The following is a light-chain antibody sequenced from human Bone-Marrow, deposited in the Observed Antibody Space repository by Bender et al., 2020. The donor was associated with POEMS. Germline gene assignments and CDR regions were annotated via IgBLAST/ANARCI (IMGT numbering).Light chain of an antibody. J-gene: IGLJ3*02. CDR1: SSDVGAYNY. Sequence: QSALTQPASVSASPGQSIAISCSGTSSDVGAYNYFSCYQQHPGKAPKLMFYDVSYRPSGVSDRFSGSKSGNTASLTISGLQAEDEADYYCSSYTSSSTSVFGGGTKVTVL. CDR2: DVS. V-gene: IGLV2-14*03. CDR3: SSYTSSSTSV.